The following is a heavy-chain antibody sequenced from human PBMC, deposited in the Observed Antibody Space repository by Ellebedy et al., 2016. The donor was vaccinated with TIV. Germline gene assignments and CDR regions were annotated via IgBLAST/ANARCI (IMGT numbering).Heavy chain of an antibody. Sequence: GESLKISCVASGFSFSSYWMSWVRQVPGKGPEWVANIKQDGSEKYYVDSVKGRFTISRDNAKNSLFLEMSSLRVDDTAVYYCVREKIEGATTLDYWGQGTLVAISA. J-gene: IGHJ4*02. CDR3: VREKIEGATTLDY. CDR1: GFSFSSYW. D-gene: IGHD1-26*01. CDR2: IKQDGSEK. V-gene: IGHV3-7*03.